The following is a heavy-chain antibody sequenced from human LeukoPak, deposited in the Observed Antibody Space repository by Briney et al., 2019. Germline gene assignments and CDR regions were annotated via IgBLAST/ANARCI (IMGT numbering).Heavy chain of an antibody. V-gene: IGHV1-69*13. CDR2: IIPIFGTA. J-gene: IGHJ4*02. CDR1: GGTFSSYA. CDR3: ARGVKGSGYEYYFDY. Sequence: ASVKLSCKASGGTFSSYAISWVRQAPGQGLEWMGGIIPIFGTANYAQKFQGRVTITADESTSTAYMELSSLRSEDTAVYYCARGVKGSGYEYYFDYWGQGTLVTVSS. D-gene: IGHD5-12*01.